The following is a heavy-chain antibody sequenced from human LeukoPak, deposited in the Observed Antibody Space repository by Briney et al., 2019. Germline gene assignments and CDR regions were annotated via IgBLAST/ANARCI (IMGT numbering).Heavy chain of an antibody. V-gene: IGHV1-24*01. Sequence: ASVKVSCKVSGYTLTELSMHWVRQAPGKGLEWMGGFDPEDGETIYAQKFQGRVTMTEDTSTDTAYMELSSLRSEDTAVYYCASAGISQGRYYYYGMGVWGQGTTVTVSS. D-gene: IGHD4-23*01. CDR1: GYTLTELS. J-gene: IGHJ6*02. CDR3: ASAGISQGRYYYYGMGV. CDR2: FDPEDGET.